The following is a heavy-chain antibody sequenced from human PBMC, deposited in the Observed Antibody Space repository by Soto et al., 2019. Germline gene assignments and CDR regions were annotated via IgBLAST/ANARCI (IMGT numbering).Heavy chain of an antibody. V-gene: IGHV1-2*04. D-gene: IGHD1-20*01. CDR2: INPNSGGT. CDR3: AREGRITGTRGMDV. J-gene: IGHJ6*02. CDR1: GYTFTGYY. Sequence: ASVKVSCKASGYTFTGYYMHWVRQAPGQGLEWMGWINPNSGGTNYAQKFQGWVTMTRDTSISTAYVELSRLRSDDTAVYYCAREGRITGTRGMDVWGQGTTVTVSS.